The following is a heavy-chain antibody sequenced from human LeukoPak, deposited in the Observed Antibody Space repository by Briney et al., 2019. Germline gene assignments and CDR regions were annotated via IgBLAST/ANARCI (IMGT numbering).Heavy chain of an antibody. CDR1: GYTFTSYG. D-gene: IGHD3-10*01. Sequence: GSVKVSCKASGYTFTSYGISWVRQAPGQGLEWMGWISAYNGNTNYAQKLQGRVTMTTDTSTSTAYMELRSLRSDDTAVYYCARASSGSMVRGVYDYWGQGTLVTVS. CDR3: ARASSGSMVRGVYDY. J-gene: IGHJ4*02. V-gene: IGHV1-18*04. CDR2: ISAYNGNT.